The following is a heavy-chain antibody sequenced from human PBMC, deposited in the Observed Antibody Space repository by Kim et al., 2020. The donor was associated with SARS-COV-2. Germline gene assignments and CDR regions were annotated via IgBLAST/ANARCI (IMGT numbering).Heavy chain of an antibody. CDR2: TYYRSKWYN. CDR3: ASGGYSSSWYPEKNDAFDI. CDR1: GDSVSSNSAA. D-gene: IGHD6-13*01. V-gene: IGHV6-1*01. Sequence: SQTLSLTCAISGDSVSSNSAAWNWIRQSPSRGLEWLGRTYYRSKWYNDYAVSVKSRITINPDTSKNQFSLQLNSVTPEDTAVYYCASGGYSSSWYPEKNDAFDIWGQGTMVTVSS. J-gene: IGHJ3*02.